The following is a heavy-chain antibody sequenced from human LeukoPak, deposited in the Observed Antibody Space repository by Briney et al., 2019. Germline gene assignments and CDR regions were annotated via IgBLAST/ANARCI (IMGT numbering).Heavy chain of an antibody. CDR1: GGSISTYY. CDR2: IYHIGST. Sequence: KPSETLSLTCTVSGGSISTYYWNWIRQPPGKGLEWIGYIYHIGSTYYNPSLKSRVTISVDRSKNQFSLKLSSVTAADTAVYYCARDGRYSGGQNWFDPWGQGTLVTVSS. J-gene: IGHJ5*02. D-gene: IGHD5-12*01. CDR3: ARDGRYSGGQNWFDP. V-gene: IGHV4-30-2*01.